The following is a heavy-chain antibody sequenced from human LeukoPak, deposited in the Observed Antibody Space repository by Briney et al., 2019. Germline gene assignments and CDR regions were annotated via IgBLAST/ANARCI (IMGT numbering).Heavy chain of an antibody. CDR1: GFTFSDYA. CDR3: GRDLPTVTSIDY. D-gene: IGHD4-17*01. Sequence: GGSLRLSCAASGFTFSDYAMSWVRQAPGKGLEWVSSISGSSGYIFYADSVKGRFTISRDNAKNSLYLQTNSLRAEDTAVYYCGRDLPTVTSIDYRGQGTLVTVSS. V-gene: IGHV3-21*06. J-gene: IGHJ4*02. CDR2: ISGSSGYI.